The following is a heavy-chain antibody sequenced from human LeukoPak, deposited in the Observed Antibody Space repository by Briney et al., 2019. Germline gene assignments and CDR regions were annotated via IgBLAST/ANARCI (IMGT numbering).Heavy chain of an antibody. CDR1: GFTFSNYG. Sequence: GSVKLSCKASGFTFSNYGITWVRQAPGQGLEWMGWISGYNGNTNFAQKLQGRVSMTTDTSTYTSDMELRSLRSDDTAVYYCARSLGDSSGYYPLPFDYWGQGTLVTVSS. D-gene: IGHD3-22*01. CDR3: ARSLGDSSGYYPLPFDY. CDR2: ISGYNGNT. V-gene: IGHV1-18*01. J-gene: IGHJ4*02.